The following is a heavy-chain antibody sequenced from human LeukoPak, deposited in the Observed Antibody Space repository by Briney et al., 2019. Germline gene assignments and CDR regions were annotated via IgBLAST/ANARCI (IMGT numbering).Heavy chain of an antibody. CDR1: GGTFSSYA. Sequence: ASVKVSCKASGGTFSSYALSWVRQAPGQGLEWMGGIIPIFGTANYAQKFKGRVTITADESTSTAYMELSSLRSEDTAVYYCARASNPSYRSGGSCYSRNWFDPWGQGTLVTVSS. J-gene: IGHJ5*02. CDR3: ARASNPSYRSGGSCYSRNWFDP. D-gene: IGHD2-15*01. CDR2: IIPIFGTA. V-gene: IGHV1-69*13.